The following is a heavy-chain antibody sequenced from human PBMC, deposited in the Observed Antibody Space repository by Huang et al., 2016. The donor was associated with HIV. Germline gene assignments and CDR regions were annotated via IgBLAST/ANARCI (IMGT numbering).Heavy chain of an antibody. CDR1: GGSFSGYY. V-gene: IGHV4-34*01. J-gene: IGHJ4*02. Sequence: QVQLQQWGAGLLKPSETLSLTCAVFGGSFSGYYWSWIRQPPGKGPEWIGRLNHSGTINYNPSLKSRVTISVDTSKNQFSLKLTSVTAADTAVYYCARRYYYDSSGYLHTDYWGQGTLVTVS. D-gene: IGHD3-22*01. CDR2: LNHSGTI. CDR3: ARRYYYDSSGYLHTDY.